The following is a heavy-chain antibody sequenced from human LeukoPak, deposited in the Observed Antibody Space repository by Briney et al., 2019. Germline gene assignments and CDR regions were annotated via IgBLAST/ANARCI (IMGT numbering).Heavy chain of an antibody. CDR2: IIPIFGTA. D-gene: IGHD2-15*01. CDR3: ARDRRSYCSGANCDSGTDY. J-gene: IGHJ4*02. CDR1: GGTFSSYA. Sequence: SVKVSCKASGGTFSSYAISWVRQAPGQGLEWMGGIIPIFGTANYAQKFQGRVTMTTDTSTSTANMELRSLRSDDTAVYYCARDRRSYCSGANCDSGTDYWGQGTLVTVSS. V-gene: IGHV1-69*05.